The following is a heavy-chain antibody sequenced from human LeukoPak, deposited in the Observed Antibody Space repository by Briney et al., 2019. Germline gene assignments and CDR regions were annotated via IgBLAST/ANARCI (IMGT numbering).Heavy chain of an antibody. CDR2: ISYDGSNK. J-gene: IGHJ4*02. D-gene: IGHD3-22*01. Sequence: GGSLRLSCAASGFTFSSYAMHWVRQAPGKGLEWVAVISYDGSNKYYADSVKGRFTISRDNSKNTLYLQMNSLRAEDTAVYYCARPRYYDSSGYYYEISYWGQGTLVTVSS. CDR3: ARPRYYDSSGYYYEISY. CDR1: GFTFSSYA. V-gene: IGHV3-30*04.